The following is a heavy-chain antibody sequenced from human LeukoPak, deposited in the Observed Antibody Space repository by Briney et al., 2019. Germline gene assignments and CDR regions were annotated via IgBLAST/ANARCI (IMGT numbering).Heavy chain of an antibody. CDR2: IYHSGST. CDR1: SDTISNYY. J-gene: IGHJ4*02. Sequence: SETLSLTCTVSSDTISNYYWSWIRQPPGKGLEWIGEIYHSGSTNYNPSLKSRVTISVDKSKNQFSLKLNSVTAADTAVYYCARKDYGSGSFSRSFDSWGQGTLVTVSS. D-gene: IGHD3-10*01. CDR3: ARKDYGSGSFSRSFDS. V-gene: IGHV4-59*12.